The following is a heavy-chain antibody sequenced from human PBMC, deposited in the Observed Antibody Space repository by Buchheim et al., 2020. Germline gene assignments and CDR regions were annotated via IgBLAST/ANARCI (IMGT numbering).Heavy chain of an antibody. V-gene: IGHV3-30*03. D-gene: IGHD5-12*01. CDR1: GFTFSSYG. J-gene: IGHJ4*02. CDR2: ISYDGSNK. CDR3: ARLAGYSGYDPFDY. Sequence: QVQLVESGGGVVQPGRSLRLSCAASGFTFSSYGMHWVRQAPGKGLEWVAVISYDGSNKYYADSVKGRFTISRDNSKNTLYLQMNSLRAEDTAVYYCARLAGYSGYDPFDYWGQGTL.